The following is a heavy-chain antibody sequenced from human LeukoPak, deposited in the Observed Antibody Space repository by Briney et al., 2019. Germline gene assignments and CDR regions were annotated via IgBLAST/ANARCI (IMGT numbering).Heavy chain of an antibody. D-gene: IGHD6-19*01. Sequence: ASETQSLTWPVSGGSISNNCRTSIRQPARKGLEWNRLIYYTGANSYNPSLKTRAPISVEISRNHFPLRLTSVTAADSPVYPGSGGGGSGWVIDNGGQGTLVTVS. CDR3: SGGGGSGWVIDN. V-gene: IGHV4-59*08. J-gene: IGHJ4*02. CDR1: GGSISNNC. CDR2: IYYTGAN.